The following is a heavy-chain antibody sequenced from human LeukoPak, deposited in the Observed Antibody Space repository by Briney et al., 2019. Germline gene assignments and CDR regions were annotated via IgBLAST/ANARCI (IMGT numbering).Heavy chain of an antibody. CDR3: ARGFYDSRGYYFLFDY. CDR1: GYTFTDYY. Sequence: ASVKVSCKASGYTFTDYYMHWVRQAPGQGLEWMGWINPNSGGTNYAQKFQGRVTMTRDTSISTAYMELSRLRSDDTAVYYCARGFYDSRGYYFLFDYWGQGSLVTVSS. J-gene: IGHJ4*02. D-gene: IGHD3-22*01. CDR2: INPNSGGT. V-gene: IGHV1-2*02.